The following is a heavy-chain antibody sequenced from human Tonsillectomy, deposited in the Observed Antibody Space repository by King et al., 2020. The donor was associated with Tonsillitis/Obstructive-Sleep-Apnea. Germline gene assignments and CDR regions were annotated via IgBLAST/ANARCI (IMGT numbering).Heavy chain of an antibody. CDR3: VNTMVRGVIIGD. D-gene: IGHD3-10*01. V-gene: IGHV4-39*01. J-gene: IGHJ4*02. CDR2: IYYSGSP. Sequence: LQLQESGPGLVKPSETLSLTCTVSGGSISSSSYYWGWIRQPPGKGLEWIGSIYYSGSPYYNPSLKSRVTISVDTSKNQFSLKLSSVTAADTAVYYCVNTMVRGVIIGDWGQGTLVTVSS. CDR1: GGSISSSSYY.